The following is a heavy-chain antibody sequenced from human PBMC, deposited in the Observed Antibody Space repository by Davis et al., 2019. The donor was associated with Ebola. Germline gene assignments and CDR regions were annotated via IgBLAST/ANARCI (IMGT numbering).Heavy chain of an antibody. CDR3: ARGRGDLDY. V-gene: IGHV7-4-1*02. CDR2: INTNTGFP. D-gene: IGHD3-16*01. J-gene: IGHJ4*02. CDR1: GNTISTYT. Sequence: ASVKVSCKASGNTISTYTIDWARKVLGQGLEWKGWINTNTGFPTYGQGFAGRFVLSLDTSVSTAYLQITSLKAEDSAVYYCARGRGDLDYWGQGTLVTVSS.